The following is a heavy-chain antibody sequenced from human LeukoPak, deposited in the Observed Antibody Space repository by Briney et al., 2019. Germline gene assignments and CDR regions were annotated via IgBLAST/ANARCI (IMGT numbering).Heavy chain of an antibody. CDR2: ISYDGSNK. V-gene: IGHV3-30*03. CDR1: GFTFSSYG. Sequence: GGSLRLSCAASGFTFSSYGMHWVRQAPGKGLEWVAVISYDGSNKYYADSVKGRFTISRDNSKNTLYLQMNSLRAEDTAVYYCARASPRSANFDYWGQGTLVTVSS. J-gene: IGHJ4*02. CDR3: ARASPRSANFDY.